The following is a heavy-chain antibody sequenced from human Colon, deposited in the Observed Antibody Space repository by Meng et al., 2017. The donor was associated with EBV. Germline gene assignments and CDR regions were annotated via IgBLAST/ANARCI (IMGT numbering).Heavy chain of an antibody. D-gene: IGHD3-10*01. J-gene: IGHJ1*01. CDR1: GYSITNHNW. CDR2: IPDRGSS. CDR3: LRGSGGSV. V-gene: IGHV4-4*03. Sequence: LWPGSDPTLGRPPGTFSSTCSVSGYSITNHNWGAWVRQPPGKGLEWIRKIPDRGSSAYNPSLKSRVSMSMDKSKNQFSLKLTSVTAADTAVYHCLRGSGGSVWGQETLVTVSS.